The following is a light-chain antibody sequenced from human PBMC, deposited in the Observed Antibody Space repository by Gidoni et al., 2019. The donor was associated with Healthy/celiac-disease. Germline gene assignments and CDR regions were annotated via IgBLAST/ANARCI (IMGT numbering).Light chain of an antibody. CDR2: KAS. V-gene: IGKV1-5*03. CDR3: QQYNSYPET. J-gene: IGKJ1*01. Sequence: DILMTQSPSTLSAAVGDRVTINCRASQSISSWLAWYQQKPGKAPKLLIYKASSLESGVPSRFSGSGSGTEFTLTISSLQPDDFATYYCQQYNSYPETFGQGTKVEIK. CDR1: QSISSW.